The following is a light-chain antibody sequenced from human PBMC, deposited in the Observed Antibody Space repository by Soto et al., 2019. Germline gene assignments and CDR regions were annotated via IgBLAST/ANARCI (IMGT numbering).Light chain of an antibody. CDR1: QSITNY. J-gene: IGKJ2*01. Sequence: DIQMTQSPSSLSASVGDRVTITCRASQSITNYLSWFQQKPGRGPELLIYAAFNLQSGVPSRFSGRGSGTDFTLTISSLQPEDFATYYCQRCFTFPYTFGQGTKVEIK. CDR2: AAF. CDR3: QRCFTFPYT. V-gene: IGKV1-39*01.